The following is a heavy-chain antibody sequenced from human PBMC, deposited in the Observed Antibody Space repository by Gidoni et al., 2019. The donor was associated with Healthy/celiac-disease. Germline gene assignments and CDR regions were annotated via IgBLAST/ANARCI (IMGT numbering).Heavy chain of an antibody. CDR1: GGSISSSSYY. CDR2: IYYSGST. J-gene: IGHJ5*02. CDR3: ARRDYGDYEAWFDP. D-gene: IGHD4-17*01. V-gene: IGHV4-39*01. Sequence: QLQLQESGPGLVKPSETLSLTCTVPGGSISSSSYYWGWIRQPPGKGLEWIGSIYYSGSTYYNPSLKSRVTISVDTSKNQFSLKLSSVTAADTAVYYCARRDYGDYEAWFDPWGQGTLVTVSS.